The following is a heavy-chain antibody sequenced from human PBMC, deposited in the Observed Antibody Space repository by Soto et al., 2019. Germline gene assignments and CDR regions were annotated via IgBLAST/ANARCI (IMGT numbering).Heavy chain of an antibody. CDR1: GGSVNSRGYY. D-gene: IGHD4-17*01. Sequence: QLQLQESGPGLMKPSETLSLTCTVPGGSVNSRGYYWGWIRQPPGKGLEWIGTIYFRRNTYYNPSLKSRVTISVDTSKSQFSLRLSSVTAADSAVYYCARGYGDYSGFDSWGQGTLVTVSS. J-gene: IGHJ5*01. CDR3: ARGYGDYSGFDS. CDR2: IYFRRNT. V-gene: IGHV4-39*01.